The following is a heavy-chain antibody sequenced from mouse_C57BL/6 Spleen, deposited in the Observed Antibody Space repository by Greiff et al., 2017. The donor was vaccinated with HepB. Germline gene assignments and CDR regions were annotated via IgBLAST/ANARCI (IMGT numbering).Heavy chain of an antibody. CDR3: ARGDYDYDLYYAMDY. CDR1: GFTFSSYA. Sequence: EVQGVESGGGLVKPGGSLKLSCAASGFTFSSYAMSWVRQTPEKRLEWVATISDGGSYTYYPDNVKGRFTISRDNAKNNLYLQMSHLKSEDTAMYYCARGDYDYDLYYAMDYWGQGTSVTVSS. V-gene: IGHV5-4*01. J-gene: IGHJ4*01. D-gene: IGHD2-4*01. CDR2: ISDGGSYT.